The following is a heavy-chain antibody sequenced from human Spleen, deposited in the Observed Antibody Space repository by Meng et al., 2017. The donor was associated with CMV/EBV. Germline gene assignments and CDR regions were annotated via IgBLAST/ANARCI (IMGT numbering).Heavy chain of an antibody. Sequence: YGGSFSGYYWSWIRQPPGKGLEWIGEINHSGSTNYNPSLKSRVTISVDTSKNQFSPKLSSVTAADTAVYYCARGLRRDGYNFNWFDPWGQGTLVTVSS. CDR3: ARGLRRDGYNFNWFDP. D-gene: IGHD5-24*01. CDR2: INHSGST. CDR1: GGSFSGYY. V-gene: IGHV4-34*01. J-gene: IGHJ5*02.